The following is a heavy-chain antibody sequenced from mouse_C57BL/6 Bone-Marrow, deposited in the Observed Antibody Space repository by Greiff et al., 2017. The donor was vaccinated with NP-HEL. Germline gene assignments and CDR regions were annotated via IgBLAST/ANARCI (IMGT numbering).Heavy chain of an antibody. D-gene: IGHD6-2*01. Sequence: VQLKESGTVLARPGASVKMSCKTSGYTFTSYWMHWVKQRPGQGLEWIGAIYPGNSDTSYNQKFQGKAKLTAVTSASTAYMELSRLTNEDSAVYCCTSSHWYFDVWGTGATVTVSS. J-gene: IGHJ1*03. CDR3: TSSHWYFDV. V-gene: IGHV1-5*01. CDR2: IYPGNSDT. CDR1: GYTFTSYW.